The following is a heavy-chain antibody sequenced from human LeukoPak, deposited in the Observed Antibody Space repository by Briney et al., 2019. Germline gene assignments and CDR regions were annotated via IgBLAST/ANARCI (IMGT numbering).Heavy chain of an antibody. CDR3: ARGVKVTTVTQFDY. D-gene: IGHD4-17*01. CDR1: GVTFNSYA. CDR2: ITSSSSTI. V-gene: IGHV3-48*02. J-gene: IGHJ4*02. Sequence: GGSLRLSCAVSGVTFNSYAMNWVRQAPGKGLEWVSYITSSSSTIYYADSVKGRFTISRDNAKNSLYLQMNSLSDEDTAVYYCARGVKVTTVTQFDYWGQGTLVTVSS.